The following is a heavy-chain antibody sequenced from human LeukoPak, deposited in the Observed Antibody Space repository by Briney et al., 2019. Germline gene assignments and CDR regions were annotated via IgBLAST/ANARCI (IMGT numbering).Heavy chain of an antibody. CDR2: IHSDGSST. J-gene: IGHJ4*02. V-gene: IGHV3-74*01. CDR3: ARSGWPYYFDY. CDR1: GFTFSSYW. D-gene: IGHD3-22*01. Sequence: PGGSPRLSCAASGFTFSSYWMHWVRQAPGKGLVWVSRIHSDGSSTGYADSVRGRFTISRDDAKSTLYLQMNSLRAEDTAVYYCARSGWPYYFDYWGQGTLVTVSS.